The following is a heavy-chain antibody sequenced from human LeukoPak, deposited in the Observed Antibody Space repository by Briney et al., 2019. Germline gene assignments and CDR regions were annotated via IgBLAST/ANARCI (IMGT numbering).Heavy chain of an antibody. CDR2: INPNSGDT. CDR1: GYTFTGYY. V-gene: IGHV1-2*02. D-gene: IGHD1-26*01. Sequence: ASVKGSCKASGYTFTGYYMHWVRQAPGQGLEWMGWINPNSGDTNYAQKVQGRVTMTRDTSISTAYMELSRLRSDDTAVYYCAREGDIVGATTIDYWGRGTLVTVPS. J-gene: IGHJ4*02. CDR3: AREGDIVGATTIDY.